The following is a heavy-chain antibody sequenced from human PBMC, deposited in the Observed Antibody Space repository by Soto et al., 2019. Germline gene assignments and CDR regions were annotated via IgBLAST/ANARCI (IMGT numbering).Heavy chain of an antibody. Sequence: GGSLRLSCAASGFTFSNAWMNWVRQAPGKGLEWVGRIKSKTDGGTTDYAAPVKGRFTISRDDSKNTLYLQMNSLKTEDTAVYYCTTPQYYDSSGYDYWGQGTLVTVSS. CDR2: IKSKTDGGTT. J-gene: IGHJ4*02. D-gene: IGHD3-22*01. V-gene: IGHV3-15*07. CDR3: TTPQYYDSSGYDY. CDR1: GFTFSNAW.